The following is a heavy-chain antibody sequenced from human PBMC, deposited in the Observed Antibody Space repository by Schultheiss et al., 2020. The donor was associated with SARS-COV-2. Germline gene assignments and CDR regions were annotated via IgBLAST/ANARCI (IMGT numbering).Heavy chain of an antibody. CDR3: ARGRTIFGVVNRYYFDY. J-gene: IGHJ4*02. CDR1: GGSISSGGYY. Sequence: GSLRLSCTVSGGSISSGGYYWGWIRQPPGKGLEWIGSIYYSGSTYYNPSLKSRVTISVDTSKNQFSLKLSSVTAADTAVYYCARGRTIFGVVNRYYFDYWGQGTLVTVSS. V-gene: IGHV4-39*07. D-gene: IGHD3-3*01. CDR2: IYYSGST.